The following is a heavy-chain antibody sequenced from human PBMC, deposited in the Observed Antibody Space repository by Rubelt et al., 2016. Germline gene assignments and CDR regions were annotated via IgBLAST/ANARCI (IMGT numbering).Heavy chain of an antibody. CDR3: ARDLSDSGRYHHFDY. CDR1: GFTFSSYA. CDR2: ISDDGSNK. D-gene: IGHD1-26*01. Sequence: GGGLVQPGGSLRLSCAASGFTFSSYAMNWVRQAPGKGLEWVALISDDGSNKYYADSVKGRFTISRDNSKNTLYLQMNSLRAEDTAVYYCARDLSDSGRYHHFDYWGQGTLLTASS. V-gene: IGHV3-30*04. J-gene: IGHJ4*02.